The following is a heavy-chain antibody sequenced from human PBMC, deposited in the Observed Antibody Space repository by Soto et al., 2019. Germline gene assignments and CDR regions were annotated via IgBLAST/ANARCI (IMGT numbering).Heavy chain of an antibody. CDR1: GYKFTSHW. V-gene: IGHV5-51*03. CDR2: IFPSDSDT. CDR3: ARKDKSGYFNWFDP. Sequence: PGKSLKISCRTSGYKFTSHWIAWVRQMPGKGLEWMGIIFPSDSDTRYSPSFQGQVTISADRSTSTVFLQWASLKASDTAVYFCARKDKSGYFNWFDPWGQGTLVTVSS. D-gene: IGHD3-22*01. J-gene: IGHJ5*02.